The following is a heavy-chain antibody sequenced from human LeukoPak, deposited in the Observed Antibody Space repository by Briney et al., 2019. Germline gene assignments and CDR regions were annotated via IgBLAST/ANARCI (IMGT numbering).Heavy chain of an antibody. CDR1: GGSISSGSYY. D-gene: IGHD3-9*01. V-gene: IGHV4-61*02. CDR2: IYTSGST. J-gene: IGHJ6*03. Sequence: SETLSLTCTVSGGSISSGSYYWSWIRQPAGKGLEWIGRIYTSGSTNYNPSLKSRVTISVDTSKNQFSLKLSSVTAADTAVYYCARQRDYFDWLSTATHYYMDVWGKGTTVTVSS. CDR3: ARQRDYFDWLSTATHYYMDV.